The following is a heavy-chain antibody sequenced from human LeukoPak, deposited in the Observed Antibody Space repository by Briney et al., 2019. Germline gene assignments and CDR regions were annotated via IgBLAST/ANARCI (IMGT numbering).Heavy chain of an antibody. V-gene: IGHV3-23*01. CDR2: ITASGGST. D-gene: IGHD6-19*01. CDR3: AKAHQWLPYFDY. CDR1: GFSFSGYA. J-gene: IGHJ4*02. Sequence: PGGSLRLSCAASGFSFSGYAMSWVRQAPGKGLEWVSAITASGGSTYYADSVKGRFTISRDNSKNTLYLQMNSLRAEDTALYYCAKAHQWLPYFDYWGQGTLVTVSS.